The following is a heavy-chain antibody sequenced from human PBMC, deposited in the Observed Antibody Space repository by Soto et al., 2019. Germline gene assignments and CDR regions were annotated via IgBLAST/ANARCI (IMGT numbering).Heavy chain of an antibody. V-gene: IGHV3-11*01. CDR3: ARAVTWPYFDY. J-gene: IGHJ4*02. Sequence: GGSLRLSCAASGFIFSDYYMTWIRQAPGKGLEWVSYISSSGSSIYHADSVKGRFTISRDNAKNSLYLQMNSLTAEDTAVYFCARAVTWPYFDYWGQGTLVTVSS. CDR1: GFIFSDYY. CDR2: ISSSGSSI.